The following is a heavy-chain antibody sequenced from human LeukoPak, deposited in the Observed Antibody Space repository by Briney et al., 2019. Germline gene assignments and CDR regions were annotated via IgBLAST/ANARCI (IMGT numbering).Heavy chain of an antibody. V-gene: IGHV3-23*01. CDR3: AKTFVGSSSWYLDL. J-gene: IGHJ2*01. Sequence: PGGSLRLSCAASGFTFSSHAMNWIRQAPGKGLEWVSSISGSGSSTFYADSVRGRFTISRDNSKNTLHLHVNSLSAEDTAVYFCAKTFVGSSSWYLDLWGRGTLVTVSS. D-gene: IGHD1-26*01. CDR1: GFTFSSHA. CDR2: ISGSGSST.